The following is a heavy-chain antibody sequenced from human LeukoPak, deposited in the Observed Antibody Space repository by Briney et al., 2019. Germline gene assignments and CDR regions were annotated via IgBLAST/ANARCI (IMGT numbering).Heavy chain of an antibody. V-gene: IGHV3-7*01. D-gene: IGHD2-2*02. CDR3: ARPHCSSTSCYIFSFDY. CDR2: IKQDGSEK. Sequence: GGSLRLSCAASGFTFSSYWMSWVRQAPGKGLEWVANIKQDGSEKYYVDSVKGRFTISRDNAKNSLYLQMNSLRAEDTAVYYCARPHCSSTSCYIFSFDYWGQGTLVTVSS. J-gene: IGHJ4*02. CDR1: GFTFSSYW.